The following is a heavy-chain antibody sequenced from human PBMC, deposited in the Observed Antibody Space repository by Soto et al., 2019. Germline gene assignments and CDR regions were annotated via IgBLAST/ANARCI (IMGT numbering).Heavy chain of an antibody. J-gene: IGHJ6*02. V-gene: IGHV3-21*01. D-gene: IGHD6-13*01. CDR3: ARAIAAAGTYYGMDV. CDR1: GFTFSSYS. CDR2: ISSSSSYI. Sequence: GGSLRLSCAASGFTFSSYSMNWVRQAPGKGLEWVSSISSSSSYIYCADSVKGRFTISRDNAKNSLYLQMNSLRAEDTAVYYCARAIAAAGTYYGMDVWGQGTTVTVSS.